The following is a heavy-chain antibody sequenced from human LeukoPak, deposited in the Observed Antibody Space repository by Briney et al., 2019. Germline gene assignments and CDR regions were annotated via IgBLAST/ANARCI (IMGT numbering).Heavy chain of an antibody. Sequence: LSLTCAVYGGSFSGYYWSWIRQPPGKGLEWVSSISSSSSYTYYADSVKGRFTISRDNAKNSLYLQMNSLRAEDTAVYYCARDYGITTNWFDPWGQGTLVTVSS. CDR2: ISSSSSYT. V-gene: IGHV3-11*06. D-gene: IGHD3-3*01. CDR3: ARDYGITTNWFDP. J-gene: IGHJ5*02. CDR1: GGSFSGYY.